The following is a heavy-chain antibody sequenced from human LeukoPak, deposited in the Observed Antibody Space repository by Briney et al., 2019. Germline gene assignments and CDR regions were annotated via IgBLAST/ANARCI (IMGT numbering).Heavy chain of an antibody. V-gene: IGHV4-30-4*08. J-gene: IGHJ3*02. CDR1: GGSISSGDYY. D-gene: IGHD3-22*01. Sequence: SETLSLTCTVSGGSISSGDYYWSWIRQPPGKGLEWIGYIYYSGSTYYNPSLKSRVTISVDTSKNQFPLKLSSVTAADTAVYYCAREGQYYYDSSGLGDAFDIWGQGTMVTVSS. CDR3: AREGQYYYDSSGLGDAFDI. CDR2: IYYSGST.